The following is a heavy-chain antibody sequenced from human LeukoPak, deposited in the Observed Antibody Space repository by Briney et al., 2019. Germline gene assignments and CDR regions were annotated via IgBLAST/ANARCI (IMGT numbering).Heavy chain of an antibody. V-gene: IGHV4-34*01. CDR3: ARGPWSSCSSTSCYAFHY. J-gene: IGHJ4*02. D-gene: IGHD2-2*01. Sequence: SETLSLTCAVYGGSFSGYYWSWIRQPPGKGLEWIGDINHSGSTNYNPPLKSRVTISVDTSKNQFSLKLSSVTAADTAVYYCARGPWSSCSSTSCYAFHYWGRGTLVTVSS. CDR2: INHSGST. CDR1: GGSFSGYY.